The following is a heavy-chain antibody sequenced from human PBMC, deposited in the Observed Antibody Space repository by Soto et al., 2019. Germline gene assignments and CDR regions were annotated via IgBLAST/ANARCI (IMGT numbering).Heavy chain of an antibody. V-gene: IGHV4-31*03. CDR3: ARASSSSSAVDL. CDR1: GESISSGGYY. D-gene: IGHD6-6*01. CDR2: IYDSESA. J-gene: IGHJ5*02. Sequence: QVQLQESGPGLVKPSQTLSLTCTVSGESISSGGYYWSWIRHHPGKGLEWIGYIYDSESAYYNPSLKSRVTISMDTSKNQFAMRLSSVTAADTAVYFCARASSSSSAVDLWGQGTQVTVSS.